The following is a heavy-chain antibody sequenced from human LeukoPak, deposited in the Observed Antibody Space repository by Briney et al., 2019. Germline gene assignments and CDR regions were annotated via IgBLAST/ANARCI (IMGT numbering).Heavy chain of an antibody. Sequence: GGSLRLSCAASGFTFSSYAMSWVRQAPGKGLEWVSAISGSGGSTYYADSVKGRFTISRDNPKNTLYLQMNSLRAEDTAVYYCTKVPKYYDSSGYFNYWGQGTLVTVSS. J-gene: IGHJ4*02. CDR1: GFTFSSYA. CDR2: ISGSGGST. V-gene: IGHV3-23*01. D-gene: IGHD3-22*01. CDR3: TKVPKYYDSSGYFNY.